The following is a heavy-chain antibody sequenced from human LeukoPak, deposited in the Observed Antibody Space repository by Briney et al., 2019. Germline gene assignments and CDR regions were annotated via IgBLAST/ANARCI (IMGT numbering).Heavy chain of an antibody. V-gene: IGHV1-69*04. CDR2: IIPIFGIA. D-gene: IGHD3-22*01. CDR1: GGTFSSYA. CDR3: ASTDSSGLPTNDY. Sequence: SVKVSCKASGGTFSSYAISWARQAPGQGLEWMGRIIPIFGIANYAQKFQGRVTITADKSTSTAYMELSSLRSEDTAVYYCASTDSSGLPTNDYWGQGTLVTVSS. J-gene: IGHJ4*02.